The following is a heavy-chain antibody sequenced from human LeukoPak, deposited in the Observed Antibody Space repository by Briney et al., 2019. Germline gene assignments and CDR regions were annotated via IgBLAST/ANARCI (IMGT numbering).Heavy chain of an antibody. D-gene: IGHD6-19*01. CDR3: ARSLPSQWLAPPDHAFDI. CDR2: IDWDDDK. J-gene: IGHJ3*02. Sequence: VSGPALVKPTQTLTLTCTFSGFSLSTSGMCVSWIRQPPGKALEWLARIDWDDDKYYSTSLKTRLTISKDTSKNQVVLTMTNMDPVDTATYYCARSLPSQWLAPPDHAFDIWGQGTMVTVSS. CDR1: GFSLSTSGMC. V-gene: IGHV2-70*11.